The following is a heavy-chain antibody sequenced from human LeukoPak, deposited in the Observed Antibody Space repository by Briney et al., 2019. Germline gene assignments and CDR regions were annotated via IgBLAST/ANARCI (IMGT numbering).Heavy chain of an antibody. CDR2: IWYDGSNK. V-gene: IGHV3-33*01. J-gene: IGHJ4*02. CDR3: ARLGTRMDTAMADY. D-gene: IGHD5-18*01. CDR1: GFTFSGYG. Sequence: GGSLRLSCAASGFTFSGYGMHWVRQAPGKGLEWVAVIWYDGSNKYYADSVKGRFTISRDNSKNTLYLQMNSLRAEDTAVYYCARLGTRMDTAMADYWGQGTLVTVSS.